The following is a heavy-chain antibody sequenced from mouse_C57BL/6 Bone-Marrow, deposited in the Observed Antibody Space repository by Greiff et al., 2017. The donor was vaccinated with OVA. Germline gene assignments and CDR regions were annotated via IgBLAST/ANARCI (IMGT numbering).Heavy chain of an antibody. D-gene: IGHD1-1*01. V-gene: IGHV5-17*01. Sequence: VQLQQSGGGLVKPGGSLKLSCAASGFTFSDYGMHWVRQAPEKGLEWVAYISSGSSTIYYAGTVKGRFTIARDNAKNTLFLQMTSLRSEDTAMYYCARELLYYYAMDYWGQGTSVTVSS. CDR3: ARELLYYYAMDY. J-gene: IGHJ4*01. CDR1: GFTFSDYG. CDR2: ISSGSSTI.